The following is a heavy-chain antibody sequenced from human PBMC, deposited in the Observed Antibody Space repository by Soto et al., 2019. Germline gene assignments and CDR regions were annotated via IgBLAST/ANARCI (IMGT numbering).Heavy chain of an antibody. D-gene: IGHD3-10*01. CDR2: IIPIFGTA. Sequence: ASVKVSCKASGGTFSSYAISWVRQAPGQGLEWMGGIIPIFGTANYAQKFQGRVTITADESTSTAYMELSSLRSEDTAVYYCARDRWYTMVRGVITPIPSDAFDIWGQGTMVTVSS. V-gene: IGHV1-69*13. J-gene: IGHJ3*02. CDR3: ARDRWYTMVRGVITPIPSDAFDI. CDR1: GGTFSSYA.